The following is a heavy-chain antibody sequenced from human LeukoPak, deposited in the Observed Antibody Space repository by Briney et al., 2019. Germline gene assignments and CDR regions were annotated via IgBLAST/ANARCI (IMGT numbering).Heavy chain of an antibody. D-gene: IGHD5-12*01. V-gene: IGHV1-69*05. Sequence: SVKVSCKASGYSFISYGISWVRQAPGQGLEWMGGIIPIFGTANYAQKFQGRVTITTDESTSTAYMELSSLRSEDTAVYYCAEGNSGYDSEYFQHWGQGTLVTVSS. CDR1: GYSFISYG. CDR2: IIPIFGTA. CDR3: AEGNSGYDSEYFQH. J-gene: IGHJ1*01.